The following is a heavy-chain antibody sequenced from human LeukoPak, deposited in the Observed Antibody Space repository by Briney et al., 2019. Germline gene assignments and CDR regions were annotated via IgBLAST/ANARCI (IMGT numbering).Heavy chain of an antibody. CDR1: GYSFTSKW. D-gene: IGHD4-23*01. J-gene: IGHJ4*02. Sequence: GESLKISCKGSGYSFTSKWIGWVRQKPGKGLEWMGIIYPGDSDTRYSPSFQGQVTISVDKSISTAYLQWSSLKASDTAMYYCARDYGGNSELYYFENWGQGTLVTVSS. CDR2: IYPGDSDT. V-gene: IGHV5-51*01. CDR3: ARDYGGNSELYYFEN.